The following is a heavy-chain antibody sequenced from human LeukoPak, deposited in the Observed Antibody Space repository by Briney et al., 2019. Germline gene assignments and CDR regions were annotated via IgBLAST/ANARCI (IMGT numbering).Heavy chain of an antibody. J-gene: IGHJ4*02. CDR3: AKSILEYYYDSSGYYYYFDY. CDR2: ISSSGSTI. CDR1: GFTFSDYY. D-gene: IGHD3-22*01. V-gene: IGHV3-11*01. Sequence: GGSLRLSCAASGFTFSDYYMSWIRQAPGKGLEWVSYISSSGSTIYYADSVKGRFTISRDNAKNSLYLQMNSLRAEDTAVYYCAKSILEYYYDSSGYYYYFDYWGQGTLVTVSS.